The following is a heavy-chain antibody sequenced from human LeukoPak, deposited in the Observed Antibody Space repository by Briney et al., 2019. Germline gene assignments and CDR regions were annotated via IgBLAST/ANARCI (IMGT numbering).Heavy chain of an antibody. V-gene: IGHV3-21*01. D-gene: IGHD1-26*01. Sequence: GGSLRLSCAASGFTFSSYSMNWVRQAPGKGLEWVSSISSSSSYIYYADSVKGRFTISRDNAKNSLYLQMNSLRAEDTAVYYCAKLGYSGGPNDAFDIWGQGTMVTVSS. CDR2: ISSSSSYI. CDR3: AKLGYSGGPNDAFDI. J-gene: IGHJ3*02. CDR1: GFTFSSYS.